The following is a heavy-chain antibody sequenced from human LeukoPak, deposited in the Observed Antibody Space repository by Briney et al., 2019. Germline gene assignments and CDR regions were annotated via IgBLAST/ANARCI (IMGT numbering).Heavy chain of an antibody. V-gene: IGHV4-59*12. Sequence: SETLSLTCTVSGGSISSYYWSWIRQPPGKGLEWFGYIYYSGSTNYNPSLKSRVTISVDTSKNQFSLKLSSVTAADTAVYYCARGRYYDFWSGYYGNWFDPWGQGTLVTVSS. J-gene: IGHJ5*02. CDR1: GGSISSYY. CDR2: IYYSGST. D-gene: IGHD3-3*01. CDR3: ARGRYYDFWSGYYGNWFDP.